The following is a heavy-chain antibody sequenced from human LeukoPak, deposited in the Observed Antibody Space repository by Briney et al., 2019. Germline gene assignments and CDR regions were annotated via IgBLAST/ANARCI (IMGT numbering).Heavy chain of an antibody. CDR3: ARRRNWNDVLDY. J-gene: IGHJ4*02. D-gene: IGHD1-1*01. CDR2: VSHSGST. CDR1: GGSFTDYY. V-gene: IGHV4-34*01. Sequence: PSETLSLTCAVYGGSFTDYYWTWIRQPPGKGLEWVGEVSHSGSTNYNPSLKSRVTISVATSKNQFSLKVRSVTAADTAVYYCARRRNWNDVLDYWGQGTLVTVSP.